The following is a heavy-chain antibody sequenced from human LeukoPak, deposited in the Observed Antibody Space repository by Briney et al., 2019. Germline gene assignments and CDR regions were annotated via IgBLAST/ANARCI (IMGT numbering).Heavy chain of an antibody. Sequence: ASVKVSCKASGYTFTRYDINWVRQATGQGLEWMGWMNPNSGNTGYAQKFQGRVTMTRNTSINTAYMELSSLRSEDAAVYYCARDFDYYGSGSYYNKDYWGQGTLVTVSS. CDR3: ARDFDYYGSGSYYNKDY. D-gene: IGHD3-10*01. CDR2: MNPNSGNT. CDR1: GYTFTRYD. J-gene: IGHJ4*02. V-gene: IGHV1-8*01.